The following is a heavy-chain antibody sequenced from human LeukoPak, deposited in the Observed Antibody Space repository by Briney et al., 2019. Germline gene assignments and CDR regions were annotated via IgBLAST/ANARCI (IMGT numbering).Heavy chain of an antibody. J-gene: IGHJ4*02. D-gene: IGHD3-22*01. V-gene: IGHV3-23*01. CDR3: AKRGYYDSSGYFDY. CDR1: GFTFSSYA. Sequence: GGFLRLSCAASGFTFSSYAMSRVRQAPGKGLEWVSAISGSGGSTYYADSVKGRFTISRDNSKNTLYLQMNSLRAEDTAVYYCAKRGYYDSSGYFDYWGQGTLVTVSS. CDR2: ISGSGGST.